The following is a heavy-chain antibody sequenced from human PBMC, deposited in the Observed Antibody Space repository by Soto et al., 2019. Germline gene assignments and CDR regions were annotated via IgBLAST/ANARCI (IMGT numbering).Heavy chain of an antibody. D-gene: IGHD2-15*01. Sequence: GGSLRLSCAASGFTFSNYAMSWVRQAPGKGLEWVSSISSSSSYIYYADSVKGRFTISRDNAKNSLYLQMNSLRAEDTAVYYCASWGTPNAFDIWGQGTMVTVSS. J-gene: IGHJ3*02. CDR2: ISSSSSYI. CDR3: ASWGTPNAFDI. CDR1: GFTFSNYA. V-gene: IGHV3-21*01.